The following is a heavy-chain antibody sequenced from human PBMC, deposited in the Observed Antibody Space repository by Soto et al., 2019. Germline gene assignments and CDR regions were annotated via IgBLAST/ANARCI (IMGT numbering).Heavy chain of an antibody. V-gene: IGHV3-48*01. D-gene: IGHD3-22*01. CDR3: ARGPMTMKEGC. CDR2: IGSSGDTR. J-gene: IGHJ4*02. Sequence: EVQLVESGGSLIQPGGSLRLSCAVSGFTFSSHSMNWVRQAPGKGLEWVSYIGSSGDTRYYADSVKGRFTISRDNAKNSLYLHMSSLRVDDTAVYYCARGPMTMKEGCWGQGTLVTVSS. CDR1: GFTFSSHS.